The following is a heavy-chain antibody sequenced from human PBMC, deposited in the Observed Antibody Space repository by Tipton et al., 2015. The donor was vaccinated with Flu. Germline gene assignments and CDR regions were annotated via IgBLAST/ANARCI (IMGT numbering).Heavy chain of an antibody. CDR1: GDSIRSDYF. V-gene: IGHV4-38-2*02. CDR2: ISRGGAI. J-gene: IGHJ5*02. Sequence: TLSLTCIVSGDSIRSDYFWGWIRQPPGKGLEWIGQISRGGAIYYNSSLQSRATISVDSSRNRFSLKVRSVTAADTATYYCARRDYSNYVSQPKNWFDPWGQGALVTVSS. D-gene: IGHD4-11*01. CDR3: ARRDYSNYVSQPKNWFDP.